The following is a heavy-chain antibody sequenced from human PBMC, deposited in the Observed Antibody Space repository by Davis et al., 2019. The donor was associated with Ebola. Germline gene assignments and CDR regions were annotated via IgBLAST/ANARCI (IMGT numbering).Heavy chain of an antibody. V-gene: IGHV1-2*02. D-gene: IGHD3-22*01. Sequence: ASVKVSCKASGYTFTGYYMHWVRQAPGQGLEWMGWINPNSGGTNYAQKFQGRVTMTRDTSISTAYMELSRLRSDDTAVYYCARGYYYDSSGYPEYFQHWGQGTLVTVSS. CDR3: ARGYYYDSSGYPEYFQH. CDR2: INPNSGGT. CDR1: GYTFTGYY. J-gene: IGHJ1*01.